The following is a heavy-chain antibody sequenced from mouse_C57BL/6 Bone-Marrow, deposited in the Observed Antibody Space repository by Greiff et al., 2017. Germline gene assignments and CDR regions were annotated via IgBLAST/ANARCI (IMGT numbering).Heavy chain of an antibody. CDR3: TLRQLRLQVDY. Sequence: EVQLQQSGAELVRPGASVKLSCTASGFNIKDDYMHWVKQRPEQGLEWIGWIDPENGDTEYASKFQGKATITADTSSNTAYLQLSSLTSEDTAVYYCTLRQLRLQVDYWGQGTTLTVSS. CDR2: IDPENGDT. V-gene: IGHV14-4*01. CDR1: GFNIKDDY. J-gene: IGHJ2*01. D-gene: IGHD3-2*02.